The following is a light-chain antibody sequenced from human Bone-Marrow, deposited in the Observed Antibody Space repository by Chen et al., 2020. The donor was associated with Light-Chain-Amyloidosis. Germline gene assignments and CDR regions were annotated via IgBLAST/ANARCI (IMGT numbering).Light chain of an antibody. CDR1: NIGSTS. CDR2: DDS. V-gene: IGLV3-21*02. J-gene: IGLJ3*02. Sequence: SYVLTQPSSGSVAPGQTATIACGGNNIGSTSVHWYQQTPGQAPLLVVYDDSDRPSGSPERLSGSTSGNTATLTISRVEAGDEADYDCQVWDRSSDRPVFGGGTKLTVL. CDR3: QVWDRSSDRPV.